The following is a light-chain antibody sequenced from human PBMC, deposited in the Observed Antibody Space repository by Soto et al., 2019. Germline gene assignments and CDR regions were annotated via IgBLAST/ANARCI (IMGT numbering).Light chain of an antibody. J-gene: IGLJ1*01. V-gene: IGLV2-8*01. Sequence: QSALTQPPSASGSPRQSVTISCTGTSSDIGAYIYVSWYQQHPGKAPKLMISEVSRRPSGVPERFSGSKSGNTASLTVSGLQADDEAHYYCSSYAGSNNFVFGTGTKVTV. CDR1: SSDIGAYIY. CDR3: SSYAGSNNFV. CDR2: EVS.